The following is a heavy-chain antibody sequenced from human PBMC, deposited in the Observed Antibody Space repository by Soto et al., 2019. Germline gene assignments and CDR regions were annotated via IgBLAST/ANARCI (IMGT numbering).Heavy chain of an antibody. V-gene: IGHV1-18*01. J-gene: IGHJ5*02. D-gene: IGHD6-13*01. CDR1: GFRFTSSS. CDR3: ARDVSSSWYGGRNWFDP. CDR2: ISAYNGNT. Sequence: HLVQSGPEVKKPGTSMKVSCKASGFRFTSSSVQWVRQARGQRLEWIGWISAYNGNTNYAQKLQGRVTMTTDTSTSTAYMELRSLRSDDTAVYYCARDVSSSWYGGRNWFDPWGQGTLVTVSS.